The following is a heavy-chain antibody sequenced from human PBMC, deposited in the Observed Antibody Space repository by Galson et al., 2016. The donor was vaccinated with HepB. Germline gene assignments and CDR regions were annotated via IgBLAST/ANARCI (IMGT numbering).Heavy chain of an antibody. CDR1: GFTFSSYG. V-gene: IGHV3-33*06. Sequence: SLRLSCAASGFTFSSYGMHWVRQAPGKGLEWVAVIWYDGSNKYYADSVKGRFTISRDNSKNTLYLQMNSLRAEDTAVYYCAKELYYDSSGSDCWGQGTLVTVSS. CDR3: AKELYYDSSGSDC. CDR2: IWYDGSNK. D-gene: IGHD3-22*01. J-gene: IGHJ4*02.